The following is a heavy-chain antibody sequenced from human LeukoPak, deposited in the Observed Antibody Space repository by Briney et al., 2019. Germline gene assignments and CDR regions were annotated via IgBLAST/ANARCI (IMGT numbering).Heavy chain of an antibody. V-gene: IGHV3-53*01. CDR2: IYSGGST. CDR3: ADYDYVWGSRY. J-gene: IGHJ4*02. D-gene: IGHD3-16*01. Sequence: GGSLRLSCAASGFTVSSNYMSWVRQAPGKRLEWVSVIYSGGSTYYADSVKGRFTISRDNSKNTLYLQMNSLRAEDTAVYYCADYDYVWGSRYWGQGTLVTVSS. CDR1: GFTVSSNY.